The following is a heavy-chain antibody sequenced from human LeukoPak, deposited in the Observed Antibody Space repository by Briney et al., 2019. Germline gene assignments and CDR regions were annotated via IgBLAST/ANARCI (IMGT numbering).Heavy chain of an antibody. J-gene: IGHJ4*02. CDR1: GFTFSSYW. D-gene: IGHD5-24*01. CDR2: INSDGSST. V-gene: IGHV3-74*01. CDR3: TRDIGFNNYDY. Sequence: PGGSLRLSCAASGFTFSSYWMHWVRQTPGKGLVWVSRINSDGSSTSYADSVKGRFTISRDNAENTLYLQIDSLRANDTAVYYCTRDIGFNNYDYWGQGTLVTVSS.